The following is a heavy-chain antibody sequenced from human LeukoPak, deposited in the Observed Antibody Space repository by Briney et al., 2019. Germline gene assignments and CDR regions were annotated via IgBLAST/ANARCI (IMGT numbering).Heavy chain of an antibody. V-gene: IGHV3-30*18. Sequence: GRSLRLSCAASRFTFSYFAMHWVRQAPGKGLEWVAVLSDDGSNKFYADSVKGRFTISRDNSKNTLYLQMNSLRAEGTAFYYCAKDPHSSSWYYFDSWGQGTLVTVSS. J-gene: IGHJ4*02. D-gene: IGHD6-13*01. CDR2: LSDDGSNK. CDR3: AKDPHSSSWYYFDS. CDR1: RFTFSYFA.